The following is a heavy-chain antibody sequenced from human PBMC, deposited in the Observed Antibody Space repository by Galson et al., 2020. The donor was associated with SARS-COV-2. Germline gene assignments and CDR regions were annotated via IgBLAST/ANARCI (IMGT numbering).Heavy chain of an antibody. CDR2: FDPADGET. D-gene: IGHD2-2*01. CDR3: ATISPYFSRASCRNFDY. CDR1: GYTLTELS. V-gene: IGHV1-24*01. Sequence: ASVKDSCKVSGYTLTELSMHWVRQAPGKELAWLGGFDPADGETIYAQKIKGRVTMPADTSTDTAYMELSSLRSVDTAVYYCATISPYFSRASCRNFDYWGQGTLVTVSS. J-gene: IGHJ4*02.